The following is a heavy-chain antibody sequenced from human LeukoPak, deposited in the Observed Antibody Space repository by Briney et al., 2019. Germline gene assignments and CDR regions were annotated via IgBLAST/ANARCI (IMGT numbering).Heavy chain of an antibody. CDR1: GYTFTRYW. CDR2: IDPGDSFT. Sequence: GESLKISCKGSGYTFTRYWIGWVRQMPGKGLEWMGRIDPGDSFTKYRPSLEGRVTISADKSLSTVYLQWSSLKASDTAIYYCARDGGGVSSWVSHWGQGTLVTVSS. CDR3: ARDGGGVSSWVSH. V-gene: IGHV5-10-1*01. J-gene: IGHJ4*02. D-gene: IGHD2-8*02.